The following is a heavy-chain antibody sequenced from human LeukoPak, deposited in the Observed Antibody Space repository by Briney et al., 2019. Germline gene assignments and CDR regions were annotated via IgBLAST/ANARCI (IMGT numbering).Heavy chain of an antibody. V-gene: IGHV4-59*08. CDR1: GGSISSYY. Sequence: SETLSLTCTISGGSISSYYWSWIRQPPGKGLEWIGDIYYSGSTNYNPSLKSRVTISVDTSKNQFSLKLSSVTAADTAVYYCARQLDCSGGSCYSGYFDYWGQGTLVTVSS. CDR3: ARQLDCSGGSCYSGYFDY. D-gene: IGHD2-15*01. J-gene: IGHJ4*02. CDR2: IYYSGST.